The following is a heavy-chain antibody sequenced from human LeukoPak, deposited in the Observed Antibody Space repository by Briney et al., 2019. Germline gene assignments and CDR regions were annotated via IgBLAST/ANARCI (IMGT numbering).Heavy chain of an antibody. J-gene: IGHJ4*02. CDR3: AKDLQDANFDY. Sequence: ETLSLTCTVSGGSISSYYWSWVRQAPGKGLEWVSAISGSGGSTYYADSVKGRFTISRDNSKNTLYLQMNSLRAEDTAVYYCAKDLQDANFDYWGQGTLVTVSS. CDR2: ISGSGGST. D-gene: IGHD2-15*01. V-gene: IGHV3-23*01. CDR1: GGSISSYY.